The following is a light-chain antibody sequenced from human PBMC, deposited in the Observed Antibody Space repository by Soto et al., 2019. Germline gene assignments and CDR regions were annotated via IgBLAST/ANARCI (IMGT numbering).Light chain of an antibody. CDR2: EVS. CDR3: CSYAGSNTFA. J-gene: IGLJ1*01. Sequence: QSVLAQPPSASGSPGQSVTIACTGTSSDVGGYNYVSWYQEHPGKAPKVIIYEVSKRPSGVPDRFSGYKSGNTASLTVSGLQAEDEADYYCCSYAGSNTFAFGTGTKVPS. CDR1: SSDVGGYNY. V-gene: IGLV2-8*01.